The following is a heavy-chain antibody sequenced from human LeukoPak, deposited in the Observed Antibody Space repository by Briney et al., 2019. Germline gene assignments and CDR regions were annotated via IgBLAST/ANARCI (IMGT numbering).Heavy chain of an antibody. CDR2: IYSGGST. V-gene: IGHV3-53*04. CDR3: ARDLGYCSSTSCYAEDTHYGMDV. Sequence: GGSLRLSCAASGFTVSSNYMSWVRQAPGKGLEWVSVIYSGGSTYYADSVKGRFTISRHNSKNTLYLQMNSLRAEDAAVYYCARDLGYCSSTSCYAEDTHYGMDVWGQGTTVTVSS. CDR1: GFTVSSNY. J-gene: IGHJ6*02. D-gene: IGHD2-2*01.